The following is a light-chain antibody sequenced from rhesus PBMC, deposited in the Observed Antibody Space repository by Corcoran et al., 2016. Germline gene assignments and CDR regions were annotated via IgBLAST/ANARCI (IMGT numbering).Light chain of an antibody. J-gene: IGKJ2*01. CDR3: LQGYTTPYS. Sequence: DIQMTQSPSSLSASVGDRVTITCRASQGISDYLSWYQKKPGKTPKRLIHAASSLERGVPSRFSGTGSGTYFTLPISRLQPEDFAVYYCLQGYTTPYSFGRGTKVEIK. CDR1: QGISDY. CDR2: AAS. V-gene: IGKV1-36*02.